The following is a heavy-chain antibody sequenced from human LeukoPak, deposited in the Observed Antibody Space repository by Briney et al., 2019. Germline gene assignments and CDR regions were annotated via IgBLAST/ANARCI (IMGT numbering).Heavy chain of an antibody. CDR2: ISYDGSNK. V-gene: IGHV3-30*18. D-gene: IGHD3-22*01. CDR3: ANSLYDSSGYYYYYYYGMDV. Sequence: GGSLRLSCAASGFTFSSYGMHWVRQAPGKGLEWVAVISYDGSNKYYADSVKGRFTISRDNSKNTLYLQMNSLRAEDTAVYYCANSLYDSSGYYYYYYYGMDVWGQGTTVTVSS. J-gene: IGHJ6*02. CDR1: GFTFSSYG.